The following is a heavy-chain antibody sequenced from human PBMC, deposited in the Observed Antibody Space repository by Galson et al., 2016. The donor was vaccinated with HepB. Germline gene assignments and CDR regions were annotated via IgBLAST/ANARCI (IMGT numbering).Heavy chain of an antibody. J-gene: IGHJ3*01. CDR3: ARGYNLWGSFDAFGV. CDR2: INPNSGGT. D-gene: IGHD4/OR15-4a*01. V-gene: IGHV1-2*04. CDR1: GYTFTAYY. Sequence: SVKVSCKASGYTFTAYYMHWVRQAPGQGPEWLGWINPNSGGTNYAQKFQGWVTMTTDTSKTTAYMDLSRLKSDDTAVYYCARGYNLWGSFDAFGVWGQGTMVTVSS.